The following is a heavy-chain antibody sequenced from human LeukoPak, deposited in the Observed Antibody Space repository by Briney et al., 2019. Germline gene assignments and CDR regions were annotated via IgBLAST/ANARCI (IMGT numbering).Heavy chain of an antibody. CDR1: GGTFSSYT. CDR2: IIPILGIA. D-gene: IGHD6-19*01. CDR3: ARGHREAGHSYYYYYYMDV. Sequence: GASVKVSCKASGGTFSSYTISWVLQAPGQGLEWMGRIIPILGIANYAQKFQGRVTITADKSTSTAYMELSSLRSEDTAVYYCARGHREAGHSYYYYYYMDVWGKGTTVTVSS. V-gene: IGHV1-69*02. J-gene: IGHJ6*03.